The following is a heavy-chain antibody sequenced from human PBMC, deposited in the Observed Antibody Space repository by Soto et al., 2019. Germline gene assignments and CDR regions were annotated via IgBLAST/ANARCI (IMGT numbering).Heavy chain of an antibody. CDR1: GFTISRYG. Sequence: EVQLLESWGGLVQPGGSLRLSCAASGFTISRYGMSWVRQAPGKGLEWVSSISGNGAGTYYADSVKGRFTVSRDNSKNTLNLQMNSLRAEDTAVYYCAKIIDAGGIDYWGQGTLVTVSS. CDR2: ISGNGAGT. D-gene: IGHD1-20*01. CDR3: AKIIDAGGIDY. J-gene: IGHJ4*02. V-gene: IGHV3-23*01.